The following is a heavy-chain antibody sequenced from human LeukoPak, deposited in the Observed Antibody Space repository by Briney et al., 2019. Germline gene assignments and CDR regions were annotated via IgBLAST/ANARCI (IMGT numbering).Heavy chain of an antibody. Sequence: GGSLRLSCAASGFTFSRYEMTWVRQAPGKGLEWVSYISSSGSTKYYADSVKGRFTISRGNAENSLYLQMNSLRAEDTAVYYCARDSGWKNFDYWGQETQVTVSS. CDR2: ISSSGSTK. V-gene: IGHV3-48*03. D-gene: IGHD6-19*01. CDR1: GFTFSRYE. CDR3: ARDSGWKNFDY. J-gene: IGHJ4*02.